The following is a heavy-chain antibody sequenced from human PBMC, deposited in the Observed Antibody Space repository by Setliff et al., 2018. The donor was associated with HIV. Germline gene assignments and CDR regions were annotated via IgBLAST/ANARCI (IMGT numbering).Heavy chain of an antibody. J-gene: IGHJ5*02. CDR3: ARGLTSRRGNWFDP. CDR2: INYSGST. V-gene: IGHV4-34*01. D-gene: IGHD3-10*01. CDR1: GGSFSDYY. Sequence: LSLTCVVYGGSFSDYYWTWIRQPPEKGLEWIGKINYSGSTDYNSSLRSRVTISVDTSKNQISLKLTSVTAADTAVYYCARGLTSRRGNWFDPWGQGTLVTVSS.